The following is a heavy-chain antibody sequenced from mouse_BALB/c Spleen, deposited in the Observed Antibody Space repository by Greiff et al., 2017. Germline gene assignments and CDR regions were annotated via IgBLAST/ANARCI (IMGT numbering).Heavy chain of an antibody. J-gene: IGHJ3*01. D-gene: IGHD2-2*01. V-gene: IGHV1-9*01. CDR3: ARRDYGYDGFAY. Sequence: QVQLQQSGAELMKPGASVKISCKATGYTFSSYWIEWVKQRPGHGLEWIGEILPGSGSTNYNEKFKGKATFTADTSSNTAYMQLSSLTSEDSAVYYCARRDYGYDGFAYWGQGTLVTVSA. CDR1: GYTFSSYW. CDR2: ILPGSGST.